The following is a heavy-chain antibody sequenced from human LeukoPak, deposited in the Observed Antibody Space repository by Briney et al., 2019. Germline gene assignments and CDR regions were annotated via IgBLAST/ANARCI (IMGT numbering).Heavy chain of an antibody. CDR1: GFIFSSYA. Sequence: GGSLRLSCAASGFIFSSYAMSWVRQAPGKGLEWVSAISGSGGSTYYADSVKGRFTISRDNSKNTLYLQMNSLRAEDTAVYSCAKDRGGGMVATSGFDIWGQGTMVTVSS. CDR2: ISGSGGST. V-gene: IGHV3-23*01. CDR3: AKDRGGGMVATSGFDI. D-gene: IGHD5-12*01. J-gene: IGHJ3*02.